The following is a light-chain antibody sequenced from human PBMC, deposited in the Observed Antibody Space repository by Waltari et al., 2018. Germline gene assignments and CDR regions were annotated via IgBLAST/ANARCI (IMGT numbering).Light chain of an antibody. V-gene: IGKV3-15*01. Sequence: EIVMTQFPATLSLSPGERATLSCRASQSVTANLALYQQKPGQAPRLLIYGVSFRATDIPARFSGSGSGTDFTLTISSLQSEDFATYYCQHYNNWPLTFGGGTKVEIK. CDR1: QSVTAN. J-gene: IGKJ4*01. CDR3: QHYNNWPLT. CDR2: GVS.